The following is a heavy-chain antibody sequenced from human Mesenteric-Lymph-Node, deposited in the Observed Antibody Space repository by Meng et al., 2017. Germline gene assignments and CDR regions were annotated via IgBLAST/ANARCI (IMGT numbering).Heavy chain of an antibody. CDR2: IKQDAFEK. CDR3: AREDCDGGNCDAVPFDY. J-gene: IGHJ4*02. Sequence: ETLSLTCAASGFTFSDYYMNWVRQAPGKGLEWVANIKQDAFEKYYVESVKGRFTISRDNAKNSVYLQMNSLRDEDTAVYYCAREDCDGGNCDAVPFDYWGQGALVTVSS. CDR1: GFTFSDYY. V-gene: IGHV3-7*01. D-gene: IGHD2-15*01.